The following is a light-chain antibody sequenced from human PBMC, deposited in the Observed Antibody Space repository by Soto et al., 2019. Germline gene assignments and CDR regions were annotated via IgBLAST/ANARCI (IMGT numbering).Light chain of an antibody. CDR2: EVN. CDR1: SSDVGDYNY. CDR3: CSYAGSYTYV. J-gene: IGLJ1*01. V-gene: IGLV2-11*01. Sequence: QSVLTQPASVSGSPGQSITISCTGTSSDVGDYNYVSWYQHHPGKAPKLIIYEVNNRPSGVPDRFSGSKSGNTASLTISGLQAEDEADYYCCSYAGSYTYVFGTGTKLTVL.